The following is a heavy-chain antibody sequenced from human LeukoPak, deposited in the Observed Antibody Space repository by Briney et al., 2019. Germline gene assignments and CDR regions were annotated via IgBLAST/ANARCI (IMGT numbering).Heavy chain of an antibody. CDR2: ISPNSGGT. CDR1: GYTFTGYY. D-gene: IGHD2-2*01. Sequence: ASVKVSCKASGYTFTGYYMHWVRQAPGQGLEWMGWISPNSGGTNYAQKFQGRVTMTRDTSISTAYMELSRLRSDDTAVYYCARNRNAKYQLLSGWFDPWGQGTLVTVSS. CDR3: ARNRNAKYQLLSGWFDP. V-gene: IGHV1-2*02. J-gene: IGHJ5*02.